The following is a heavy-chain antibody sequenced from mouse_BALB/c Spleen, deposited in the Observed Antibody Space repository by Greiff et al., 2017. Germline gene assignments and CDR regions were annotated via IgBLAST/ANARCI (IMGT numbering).Heavy chain of an antibody. CDR1: GFSLTGYG. CDR2: IWGDGST. Sequence: VKVVESGPGLVAPSQSLSITCTVSGFSLTGYGVNWVRQPPGKGLEWLGMIWGDGSTDYNSALKSRLSISKDNSKSQVFLKMNSLQTDDTARYYCAREGPGDYYGSSFDYWGQGTTLTVSS. D-gene: IGHD1-1*01. CDR3: AREGPGDYYGSSFDY. J-gene: IGHJ2*01. V-gene: IGHV2-6-7*01.